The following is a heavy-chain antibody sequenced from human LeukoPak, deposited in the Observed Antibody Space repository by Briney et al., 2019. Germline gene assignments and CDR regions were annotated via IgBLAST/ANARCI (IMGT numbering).Heavy chain of an antibody. J-gene: IGHJ3*02. CDR2: MNPNSGNT. CDR1: GYTFTSYD. Sequence: ASVKVSCKASGYTFTSYDINWVRQATGQGLEWMGWMNPNSGNTGYAQKFQGRVTMTRNTSISTAYMELSSLRSEDTAVYYCARGGGLSSGWLHDAFDIWGQGTMVTVSS. CDR3: ARGGGLSSGWLHDAFDI. V-gene: IGHV1-8*01. D-gene: IGHD6-19*01.